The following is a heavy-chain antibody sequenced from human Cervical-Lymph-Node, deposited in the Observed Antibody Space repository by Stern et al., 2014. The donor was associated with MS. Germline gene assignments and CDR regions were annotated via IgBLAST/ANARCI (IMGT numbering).Heavy chain of an antibody. CDR3: ARGQTYWYFDL. CDR2: ISTYSGDT. V-gene: IGHV1-18*01. J-gene: IGHJ2*01. CDR1: GYTFFNYG. Sequence: QVKLVESGAEVKKPGASVKVSCKASGYTFFNYGISWVRQAPGQGLEWMGWISTYSGDTNFAQKFQGRVTMTTDTSTSTAYMDLRSLISDDTAVYYCARGQTYWYFDLWGRGTLVTVSS.